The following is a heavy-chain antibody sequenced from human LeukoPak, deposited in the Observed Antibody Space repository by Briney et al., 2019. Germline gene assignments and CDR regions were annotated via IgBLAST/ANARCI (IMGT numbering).Heavy chain of an antibody. D-gene: IGHD3-22*01. V-gene: IGHV4-59*08. CDR3: ARNEGDTSGYYMYNWFDP. CDR2: IYYSGRT. Sequence: SETLSLTCTVSGGSISSYFWSWIRQPPGKGLEWIGYIYYSGRTNYNPSLKSRVTISVDTSKNQFSLKLSSVTAADTAVYYCARNEGDTSGYYMYNWFDPWGQGTLVTVSS. CDR1: GGSISSYF. J-gene: IGHJ5*02.